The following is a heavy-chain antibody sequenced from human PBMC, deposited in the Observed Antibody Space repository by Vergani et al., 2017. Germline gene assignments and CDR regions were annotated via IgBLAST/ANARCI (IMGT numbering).Heavy chain of an antibody. V-gene: IGHV4-61*02. D-gene: IGHD3-10*01. CDR1: GGSISSGSYY. CDR3: ARATLGFGELLSSYYYMDV. CDR2: IYTSGST. Sequence: QLQLQESGSGLVKPSQTLSLTCAVSGGSISSGSYYWSWIRQPAGKGLEWIGRIYTSGSTNYNPSLKSRVTISVDTSKNQFSLKLSSVTAADTAVYYCARATLGFGELLSSYYYMDVWGKGTTVTVSS. J-gene: IGHJ6*03.